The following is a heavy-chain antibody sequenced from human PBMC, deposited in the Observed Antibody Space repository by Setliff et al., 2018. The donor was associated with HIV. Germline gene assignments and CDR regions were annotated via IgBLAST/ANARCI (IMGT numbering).Heavy chain of an antibody. CDR2: IIPMFGTA. CDR1: GGTFSNYA. Sequence: SVQVPCKTSGGTFSNYAISWVRQAPGQGLEWMGGIIPMFGTANYAQKFQGRVTITTDASTSTAYMELSSLRSEDTAVYYCARGSIAAPKHYYYMNVCGKGTTVTVSS. D-gene: IGHD6-6*01. CDR3: ARGSIAAPKHYYYMNV. V-gene: IGHV1-69*05. J-gene: IGHJ6*03.